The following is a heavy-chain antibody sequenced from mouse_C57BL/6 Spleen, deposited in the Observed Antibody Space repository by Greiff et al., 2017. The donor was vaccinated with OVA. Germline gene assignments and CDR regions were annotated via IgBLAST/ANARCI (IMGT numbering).Heavy chain of an antibody. V-gene: IGHV5-9*01. CDR3: ARSYISDFDY. D-gene: IGHD2-10*01. Sequence: EVKVVESGGGLVKPGGSLKLSCAASGFTFSSYTMSWVRQTPEKRLEWVATISGGGGNTYYPDSVKGRFTISRDNAKNTLYLQMSSLRSEDTALYYCARSYISDFDYWGQGTTLTVSS. J-gene: IGHJ2*01. CDR2: ISGGGGNT. CDR1: GFTFSSYT.